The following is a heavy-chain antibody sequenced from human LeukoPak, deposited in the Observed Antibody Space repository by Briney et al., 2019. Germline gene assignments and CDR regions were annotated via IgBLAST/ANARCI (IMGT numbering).Heavy chain of an antibody. J-gene: IGHJ4*02. CDR1: GGSISSYY. Sequence: SETLSLTCTVSGGSISSYYWSWIRQPAGKGLEWIGYIYYSGSTNYNPSLKSRVTISVDTSKNQFSLKLSSVTAADTAVYYCARGFRAGYDSSGYRESSFDYWGQGTLVTVSS. CDR2: IYYSGST. D-gene: IGHD3-22*01. CDR3: ARGFRAGYDSSGYRESSFDY. V-gene: IGHV4-59*01.